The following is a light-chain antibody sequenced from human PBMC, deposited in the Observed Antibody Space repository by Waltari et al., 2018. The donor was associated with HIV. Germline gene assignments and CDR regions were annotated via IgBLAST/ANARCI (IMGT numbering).Light chain of an antibody. CDR3: ATWDASLNGWV. CDR1: SPKFGFSS. J-gene: IGLJ3*02. Sequence: QSVLTQPPSAAGTPGQRVTISCSGSSPKFGFSSLNWYQQFPGTAPKLLIYSDDQRPSGVPDRFSGSKSGSSASLAISGLQSEDEAAYYCATWDASLNGWVFGGGTKLTVL. V-gene: IGLV1-44*01. CDR2: SDD.